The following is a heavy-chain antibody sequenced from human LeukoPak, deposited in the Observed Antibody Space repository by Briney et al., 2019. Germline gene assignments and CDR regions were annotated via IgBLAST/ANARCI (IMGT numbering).Heavy chain of an antibody. D-gene: IGHD1-26*01. J-gene: IGHJ4*02. Sequence: GGSLRLSCAASGFTFSSYGMHWVRQAPGKGLEWVGFIRSKAYGGITEYAASVKDRFTISRDDSKSVAYLQMNSLKTEDTAVYYCARDERSGSYYTYWGQGTLVTVPS. CDR1: GFTFSSYG. V-gene: IGHV3-49*04. CDR2: IRSKAYGGIT. CDR3: ARDERSGSYYTY.